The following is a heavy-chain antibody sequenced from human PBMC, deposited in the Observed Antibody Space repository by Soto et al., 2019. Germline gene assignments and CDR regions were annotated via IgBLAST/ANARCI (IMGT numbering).Heavy chain of an antibody. Sequence: PACSMKLSSAASGFTFSSYEFNWVRQAPGKGLEWISYIGTSATNIYYADSVRGRFTVSRDNAKNALYLQMNSLRAEDTAIYYCAREELNCGGDCFAFWGQGALVTVSS. J-gene: IGHJ4*02. CDR1: GFTFSSYE. CDR3: AREELNCGGDCFAF. V-gene: IGHV3-48*03. D-gene: IGHD2-21*01. CDR2: IGTSATNI.